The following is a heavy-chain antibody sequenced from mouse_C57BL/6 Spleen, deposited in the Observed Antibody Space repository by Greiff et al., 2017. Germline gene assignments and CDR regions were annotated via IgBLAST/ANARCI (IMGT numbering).Heavy chain of an antibody. CDR1: GYTFTDYN. D-gene: IGHD2-1*01. CDR2: INPNTGGT. Sequence: EVLLQQSGPELVKPGASVKIPCKASGYTFTDYNMDWVKQSHGKSLEWIGDINPNTGGTIYNQKFKGKATLTVDKSSSTAYMELRSLTSEDAAVYYCARWGNYEDFDVWGTGTTVTVSS. V-gene: IGHV1-18*01. J-gene: IGHJ1*03. CDR3: ARWGNYEDFDV.